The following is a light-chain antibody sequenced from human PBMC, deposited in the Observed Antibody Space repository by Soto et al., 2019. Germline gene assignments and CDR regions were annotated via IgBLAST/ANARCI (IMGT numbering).Light chain of an antibody. CDR3: RQDTERIS. J-gene: IGKJ4*01. Sequence: VMTQTPLSSPVTLGQPASISCRSSHSLVHSDGNTYLSWLQQRPGQPPRLLIYKISNRFSGVPDRFGGRRAGTDFTLKISRAEAEAVGVDYCRQDTERISVGGGPRVEIK. CDR2: KIS. CDR1: HSLVHSDGNTY. V-gene: IGKV2-24*01.